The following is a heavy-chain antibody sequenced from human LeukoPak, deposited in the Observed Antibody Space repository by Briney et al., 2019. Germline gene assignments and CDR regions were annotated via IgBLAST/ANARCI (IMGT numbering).Heavy chain of an antibody. D-gene: IGHD3-16*01. CDR2: INHSGSI. CDR3: ARHYGP. Sequence: SGTLSLTCAVYGGSFSGYYWSWIRQPPGKGLEWIGEINHSGSINYNPSLKSRVTISVDTSKNQFSLKLNSVTATDTAVYYCARHYGPWGQGTLVTVSS. J-gene: IGHJ4*02. V-gene: IGHV4-34*01. CDR1: GGSFSGYY.